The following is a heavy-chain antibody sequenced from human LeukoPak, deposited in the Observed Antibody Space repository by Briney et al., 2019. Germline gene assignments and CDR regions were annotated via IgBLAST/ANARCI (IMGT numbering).Heavy chain of an antibody. CDR2: IYSGGST. D-gene: IGHD3-9*01. CDR3: AKDLGYDILTGYYSDAFDI. Sequence: GGSLRLSCAVSGFTVSSNYMTWVRQAPGKGLEWVSVIYSGGSTYYTDSVKGRFTISRDNSRNTLYLQMNSLRAEDTAVYYCAKDLGYDILTGYYSDAFDIWGQGTMVTVSS. J-gene: IGHJ3*02. V-gene: IGHV3-53*01. CDR1: GFTVSSNY.